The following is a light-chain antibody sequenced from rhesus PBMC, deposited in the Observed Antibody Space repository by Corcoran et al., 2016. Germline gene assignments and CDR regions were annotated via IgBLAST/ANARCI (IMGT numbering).Light chain of an antibody. CDR1: QSISTW. J-gene: IGKJ1*01. CDR2: KAS. CDR3: LQYSRSPRT. V-gene: IGKV1-22*01. Sequence: DIQMTQSPSSLSASVGDTVTISCRASQSISTWLDWYQQKPGKAPKLLIYKASSLQSGVPSRFSGSGSGTDFTLTISSLQPEDFATYYCLQYSRSPRTFGQGTKVEIK.